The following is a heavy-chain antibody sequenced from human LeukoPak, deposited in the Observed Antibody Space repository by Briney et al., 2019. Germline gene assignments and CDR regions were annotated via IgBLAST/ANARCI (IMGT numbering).Heavy chain of an antibody. CDR3: ARISGATIPV. J-gene: IGHJ4*02. Sequence: SQTLSLTCAISGDSVSGNSAAWNWIRQSPSRGLEWLGRTYYRTKWYYDYAVSVKSRIAINPDTSKNQFSLQLNSVTPEDTAVYYCARISGATIPVWGQGALVTVSS. CDR2: TYYRTKWYY. CDR1: GDSVSGNSAA. D-gene: IGHD5-24*01. V-gene: IGHV6-1*01.